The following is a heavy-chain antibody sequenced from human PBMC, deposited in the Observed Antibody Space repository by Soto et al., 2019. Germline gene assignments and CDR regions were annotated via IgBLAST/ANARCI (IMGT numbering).Heavy chain of an antibody. CDR2: IYLDDDK. J-gene: IGHJ5*02. CDR3: AHRPIIADRQCFDP. D-gene: IGHD6-6*01. V-gene: IGHV2-5*02. CDR1: GFSLSTSGVG. Sequence: QITLKESGPTLVKPTQTLTLTCTFSGFSLSTSGVGVGWIRQPPGKALEWLALIYLDDDKRYSPSLKSRLTITTDTSKSQVVLTMTNMDPVDTATYYCAHRPIIADRQCFDPWGQGTLVTVSS.